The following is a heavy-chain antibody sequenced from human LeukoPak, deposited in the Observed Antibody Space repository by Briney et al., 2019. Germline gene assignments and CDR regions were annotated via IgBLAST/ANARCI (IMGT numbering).Heavy chain of an antibody. Sequence: SGTLSPPCTVPVGSTTVVSNYGGWVRHPPGRGLGWVGRIYFSGGTYNNPSLKSRVTISVDTSKNQFSLKLSSVTAADTAVYYCARSTPYTPQNVYVWGSYSNSVAFDYWGQGTLVTVSS. D-gene: IGHD3-16*01. CDR1: VGSTTVVSNY. CDR2: IYFSGGT. J-gene: IGHJ4*02. V-gene: IGHV4-39*01. CDR3: ARSTPYTPQNVYVWGSYSNSVAFDY.